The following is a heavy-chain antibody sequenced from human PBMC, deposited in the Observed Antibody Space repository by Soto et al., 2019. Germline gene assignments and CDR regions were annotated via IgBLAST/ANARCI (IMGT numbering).Heavy chain of an antibody. J-gene: IGHJ4*02. Sequence: QVQLVQSGAEVKKPGASVKVSCKASGYTFTSYVIRWVRQAPGQGLEGMGGISAYNGNTNYAQKLQGRVTMTTDTSASTAYMELRSRRSDDTAVYYCASESPPEDYWGQGTLVTVSS. CDR2: ISAYNGNT. CDR1: GYTFTSYV. CDR3: ASESPPEDY. V-gene: IGHV1-18*01.